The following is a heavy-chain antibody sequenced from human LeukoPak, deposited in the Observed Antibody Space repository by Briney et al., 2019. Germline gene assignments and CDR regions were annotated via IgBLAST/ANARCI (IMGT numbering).Heavy chain of an antibody. Sequence: PGGSLRLSCAASGFTVSSNYMSWVRQAPGKGLEWVSAISGSGGSTYYADSVKGRFTISRDNSKNTLYLQMNSLRAEDMDVYYCAKILRLGELSPPDAFDIWGQGTMVTVSS. CDR3: AKILRLGELSPPDAFDI. D-gene: IGHD3-16*02. V-gene: IGHV3-23*01. CDR1: GFTVSSNY. J-gene: IGHJ3*02. CDR2: ISGSGGST.